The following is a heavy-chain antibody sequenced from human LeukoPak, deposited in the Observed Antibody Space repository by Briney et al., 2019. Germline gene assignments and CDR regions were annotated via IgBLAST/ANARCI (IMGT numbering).Heavy chain of an antibody. J-gene: IGHJ6*03. V-gene: IGHV3-21*01. CDR3: ARGRGYSYAPTDYIDV. CDR1: GFTFSSYS. D-gene: IGHD5-18*01. CDR2: ISSSSSYI. Sequence: GGSLRLSCAASGFTFSSYSMNWVRQAPGKGLEWVSSISSSSSYIYYADSVKGRFTISRDNAKNSLYLQMNSLRAEDTAVYYCARGRGYSYAPTDYIDVWGKGTTVTVSS.